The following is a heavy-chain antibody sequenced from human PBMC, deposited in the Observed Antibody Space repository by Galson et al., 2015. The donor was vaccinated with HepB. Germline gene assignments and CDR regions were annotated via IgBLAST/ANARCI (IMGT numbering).Heavy chain of an antibody. CDR1: GYSFTNYW. V-gene: IGHV5-51*01. Sequence: QSGAEVKKPGESLKISCKGSGYSFTNYWIGWVRQMPGKGLEWMGIIYPGDSDTRYSPTFQGQVTISADKSISTAYLQWSSLKASDTAMYYCARQGNYGSSGYYPTSPFEYWGQGTLVTISS. D-gene: IGHD3-22*01. CDR2: IYPGDSDT. CDR3: ARQGNYGSSGYYPTSPFEY. J-gene: IGHJ4*02.